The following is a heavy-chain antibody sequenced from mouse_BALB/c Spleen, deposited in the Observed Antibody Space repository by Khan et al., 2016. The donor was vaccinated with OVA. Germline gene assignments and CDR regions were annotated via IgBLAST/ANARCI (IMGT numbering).Heavy chain of an antibody. J-gene: IGHJ4*01. D-gene: IGHD2-10*01. V-gene: IGHV9-3-1*01. CDR2: INTYTGEP. Sequence: MQLEESGPELKKPGETVKISCKASGYSFTNYGINWVKQSPGKALKWMGWINTYTGEPTYADDFKGRFAFSLETSANTAYLQINILKNEDTATYFCARPPYFSYTLDYWGQGTSVTVSS. CDR3: ARPPYFSYTLDY. CDR1: GYSFTNYG.